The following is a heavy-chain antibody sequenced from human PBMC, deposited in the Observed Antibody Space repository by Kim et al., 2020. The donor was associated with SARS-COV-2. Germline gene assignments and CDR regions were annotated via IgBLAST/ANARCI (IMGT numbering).Heavy chain of an antibody. Sequence: SETLSLTCTVSGGSISSGGYYWSWIRQHPGKGLEWIGYIYYSGSTYYNPSLKSRVTISVDTSKNQFSLKLSSVTAADTAVYYCARETDDYVWGSYRGFGWFDPWGQGTLVTVSS. CDR2: IYYSGST. CDR3: ARETDDYVWGSYRGFGWFDP. J-gene: IGHJ5*02. D-gene: IGHD3-16*02. CDR1: GGSISSGGYY. V-gene: IGHV4-31*03.